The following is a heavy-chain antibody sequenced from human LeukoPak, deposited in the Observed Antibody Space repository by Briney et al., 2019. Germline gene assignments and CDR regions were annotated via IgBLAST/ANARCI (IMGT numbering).Heavy chain of an antibody. D-gene: IGHD3-9*01. CDR3: ARDGDNYDILTGPISDAFDI. V-gene: IGHV3-64*01. CDR1: GFTFSDYA. J-gene: IGHJ3*02. Sequence: GGSLRLSCAASGFTFSDYAMHWVRQDPGKGLEHVSAISSNGGSTYYANSVKGRFTISRDISKNTLFLQMGSLRGEDRTLYYCARDGDNYDILTGPISDAFDIWGQGTMVTVSS. CDR2: ISSNGGST.